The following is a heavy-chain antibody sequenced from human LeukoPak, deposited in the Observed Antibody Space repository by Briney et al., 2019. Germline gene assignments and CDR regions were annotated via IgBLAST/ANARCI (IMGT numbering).Heavy chain of an antibody. CDR1: GGSISSSNW. J-gene: IGHJ4*02. V-gene: IGHV4-4*02. CDR2: IYHSGST. CDR3: ASKWLGLNY. D-gene: IGHD6-19*01. Sequence: SETLSLTCAVSGGSISSSNWWSWVRQPPGKGLEWIGEIYHSGSTNYIPSLKSRVTISVDKSKNQFSLRLSSVTAADTAVYYCASKWLGLNYWGQGTLVTVSP.